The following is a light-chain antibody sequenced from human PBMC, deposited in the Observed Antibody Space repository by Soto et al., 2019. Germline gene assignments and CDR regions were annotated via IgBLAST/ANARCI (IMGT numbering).Light chain of an antibody. CDR2: DAS. Sequence: DIQMTQSPSTLSASVVDRVTITCRASQSISSWLAWYQQKPGKAPKLLIYDASSLESGVPSRFSSSGSGTEFTLTVSSLQPDDFATYYCQQYNSYQWTFGQGTKV. CDR3: QQYNSYQWT. V-gene: IGKV1-5*01. J-gene: IGKJ1*01. CDR1: QSISSW.